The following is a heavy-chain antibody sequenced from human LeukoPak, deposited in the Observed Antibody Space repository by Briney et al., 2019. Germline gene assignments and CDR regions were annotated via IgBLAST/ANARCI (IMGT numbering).Heavy chain of an antibody. CDR1: GGSIRGYY. CDR2: IYSSGST. Sequence: SETLSLTCNVSGGSIRGYYWSWIRQPPGKGLEWIGYIYSSGSTNYNPSLKSRVTMSVDTSKNQFSLKVSSVTAADTAVYYCARDNIVGATKGFDYWGQGTLVTVSS. CDR3: ARDNIVGATKGFDY. V-gene: IGHV4-59*01. J-gene: IGHJ4*02. D-gene: IGHD1-26*01.